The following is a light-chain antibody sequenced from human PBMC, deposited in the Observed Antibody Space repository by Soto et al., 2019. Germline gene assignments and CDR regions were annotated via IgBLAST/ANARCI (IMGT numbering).Light chain of an antibody. CDR1: VLAKKY. Sequence: SYELTQPSSVSVSPGQTARITCSGDVLAKKYTRWFQQKPGQAPVLVIYKDSERPSGIPERFSGSSSGTTVTLTISGAQVEDEADYYCYSVADNMGVFGGGTKLTVL. CDR3: YSVADNMGV. V-gene: IGLV3-27*01. J-gene: IGLJ2*01. CDR2: KDS.